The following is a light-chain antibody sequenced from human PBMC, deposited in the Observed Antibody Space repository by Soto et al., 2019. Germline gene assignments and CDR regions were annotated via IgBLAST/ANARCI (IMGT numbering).Light chain of an antibody. V-gene: IGKV1-5*03. J-gene: IGKJ1*01. Sequence: DIQMTQSPSSLSASVGDRFTITCRASQNINTWLSWYQQKPGKAPKLLIYRASDLESGVPSRFSGSGSETEFTLTISSLQPDDFATYYCQHYNSYSEAFGQGTKVDIK. CDR1: QNINTW. CDR3: QHYNSYSEA. CDR2: RAS.